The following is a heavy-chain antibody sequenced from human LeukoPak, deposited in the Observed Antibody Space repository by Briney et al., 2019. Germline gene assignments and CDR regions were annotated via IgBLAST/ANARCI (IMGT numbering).Heavy chain of an antibody. CDR1: GFTFSSYG. D-gene: IGHD3-10*01. CDR2: ISYDGSNK. Sequence: GGSLRLSCAASGFTFSSYGMHWVRQAPGKGLEWVAVISYDGSNKYYADSVKGRFTISRDNSKNTLYLQMNSLRAEDTAVYYCAKESVWFGESNPFDYWGQGTLVTVSS. CDR3: AKESVWFGESNPFDY. J-gene: IGHJ4*02. V-gene: IGHV3-30*18.